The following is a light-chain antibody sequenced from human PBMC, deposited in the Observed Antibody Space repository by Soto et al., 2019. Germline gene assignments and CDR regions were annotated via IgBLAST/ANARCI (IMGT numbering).Light chain of an antibody. V-gene: IGLV4-69*01. Sequence: QPVLTQSPSASASLGASVKLTCTLSSGHSNYAIAWHQQQPEKGPRYLMQLNRDGSHSKGDGIPNRFSGSSSGAERYLTSSSLQSEDVADYYCQTWGTGIVIFGGGTKLTVL. J-gene: IGLJ2*01. CDR3: QTWGTGIVI. CDR2: LNRDGSH. CDR1: SGHSNYA.